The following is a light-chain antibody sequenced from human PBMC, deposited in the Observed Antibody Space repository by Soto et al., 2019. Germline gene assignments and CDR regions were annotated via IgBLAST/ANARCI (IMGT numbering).Light chain of an antibody. Sequence: EIVLTQSPGTVSLSPGERATLSCRASQSVRSSFLAWYQQKPGQAPRLLISGASSRATGIPDRFSGSGSGTHFSFTFIRVELEEFGGYYRHHYGPSWMFGQGTKGEI. V-gene: IGKV3-20*01. CDR2: GAS. CDR3: HHYGPSWM. CDR1: QSVRSSF. J-gene: IGKJ1*01.